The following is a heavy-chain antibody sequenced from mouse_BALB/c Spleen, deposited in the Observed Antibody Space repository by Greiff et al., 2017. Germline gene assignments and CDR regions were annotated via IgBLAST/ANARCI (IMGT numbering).Heavy chain of an antibody. CDR3: ARRGNYDYYAMDY. CDR2: IWAGGST. V-gene: IGHV2-9*02. J-gene: IGHJ4*01. D-gene: IGHD2-1*01. CDR1: GFSLTSYG. Sequence: VKLMESGPGLVAPSQSLSITCTVSGFSLTSYGVHWVRQPPGKGLEWLGVIWAGGSTNYNSALMSRLSISKDNSKSQVFLKMNSLQTDDTAMYYCARRGNYDYYAMDYWGQGTSVTVSS.